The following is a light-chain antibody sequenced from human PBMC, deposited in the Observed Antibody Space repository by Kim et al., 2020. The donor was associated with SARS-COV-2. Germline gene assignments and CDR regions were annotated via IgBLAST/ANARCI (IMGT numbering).Light chain of an antibody. CDR1: SNKVGNYNY. V-gene: IGLV2-23*02. J-gene: IGLJ1*01. CDR2: EVS. CDR3: CSYARGGYYV. Sequence: GQSITISCTGTSNKVGNYNYVSCYQQQPGKAPNLLIYEVSKRPSEVANRFTGSKAGNTASLTIAGLQADDEADYYCCSYARGGYYVFGIGTKVTVL.